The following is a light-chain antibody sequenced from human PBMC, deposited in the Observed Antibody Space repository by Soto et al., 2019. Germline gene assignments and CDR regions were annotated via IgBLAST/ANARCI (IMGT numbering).Light chain of an antibody. CDR1: SSDIGIYKY. J-gene: IGLJ1*01. CDR3: CSYAGSYFV. Sequence: SVLTQPASVSGSPGQSIAISCTGSSSDIGIYKYVSWYQQHPGKVPKLIIYEVTNRPSGVSNRFSGSKSGNTASLTISGLQAEDEADYYCCSYAGSYFVFGTGTKVTVL. CDR2: EVT. V-gene: IGLV2-14*01.